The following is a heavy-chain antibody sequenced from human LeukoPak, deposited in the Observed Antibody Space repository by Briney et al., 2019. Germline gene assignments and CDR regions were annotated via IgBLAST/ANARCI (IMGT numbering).Heavy chain of an antibody. J-gene: IGHJ4*02. CDR3: AKVAKYYYGPETYYFFEQ. CDR2: ISRTGSYI. D-gene: IGHD3-10*01. V-gene: IGHV3-21*01. Sequence: PGGSLRLSCAASGFTFSSYSMNWVRQAPGKGLEWVSSISRTGSYIYYADLVKGRFTISRDYAKNSLYLQMNSLRVEDTAVYYCAKVAKYYYGPETYYFFEQWGQGTPVTASS. CDR1: GFTFSSYS.